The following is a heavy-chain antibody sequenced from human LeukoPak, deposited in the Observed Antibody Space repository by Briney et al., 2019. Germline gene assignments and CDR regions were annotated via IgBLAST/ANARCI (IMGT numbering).Heavy chain of an antibody. Sequence: GGSLRLSCAASGFTFSSYWMSWVRQAPGKGLEWVAYINKGGSEKKYVDSVKGRFTISRDNAKNSLYLQMSSLRAEDTAVYYCARGRPFGYSAYDYWGQGTLVTVSS. CDR2: INKGGSEK. CDR3: ARGRPFGYSAYDY. J-gene: IGHJ4*02. CDR1: GFTFSSYW. D-gene: IGHD5-12*01. V-gene: IGHV3-7*01.